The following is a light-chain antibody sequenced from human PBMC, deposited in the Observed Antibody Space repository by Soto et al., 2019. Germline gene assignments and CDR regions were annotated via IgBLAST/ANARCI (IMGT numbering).Light chain of an antibody. Sequence: EIVLTQSPATLSLSPGERATLSCRASQSVSSYLAWYQQKPGQAPRLLIYDASNRATGIPARFSGSGSGTEFTLTISSLEPEDFAVYYCQQRSNWPLTFGGGTTVEIK. CDR3: QQRSNWPLT. J-gene: IGKJ4*01. CDR2: DAS. V-gene: IGKV3-11*01. CDR1: QSVSSY.